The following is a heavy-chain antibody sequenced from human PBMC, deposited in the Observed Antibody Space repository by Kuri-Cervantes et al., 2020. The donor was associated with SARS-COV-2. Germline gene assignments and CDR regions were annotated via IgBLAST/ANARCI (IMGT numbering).Heavy chain of an antibody. CDR3: AREGYSSSSGRFDY. CDR1: GYTFTGYY. V-gene: IGHV1-2*02. J-gene: IGHJ4*02. Sequence: SVKVSCKASGYTFTGYYMHWVRQAPGQGLEWMGWINPNSGGTNYAQKFQGRVTMTRDTSISTAYMELSRLRSDDTAVYYCAREGYSSSSGRFDYWGQGTLVTVSS. CDR2: INPNSGGT. D-gene: IGHD6-6*01.